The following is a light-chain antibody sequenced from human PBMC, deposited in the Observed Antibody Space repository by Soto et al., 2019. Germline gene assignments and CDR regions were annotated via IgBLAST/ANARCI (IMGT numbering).Light chain of an antibody. V-gene: IGKV1D-12*01. CDR1: QAISTW. Sequence: DIQMTQSPSSVSASVGDRVTITCRASQAISTWLAWYQQKPGKAPKLLIYAASNLQTGVPSRFSGSVSGTNFTLTISSLQPEDFDTYYCQKANSFPRTFGQGTKVEIK. CDR3: QKANSFPRT. J-gene: IGKJ1*01. CDR2: AAS.